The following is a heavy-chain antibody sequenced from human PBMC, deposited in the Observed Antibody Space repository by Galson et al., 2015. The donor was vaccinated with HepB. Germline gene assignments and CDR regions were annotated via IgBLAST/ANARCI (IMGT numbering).Heavy chain of an antibody. J-gene: IGHJ5*02. CDR2: TIPVFGIT. V-gene: IGHV1-69*13. CDR3: ATDASGWLDP. Sequence: SVKVSCKAFEGTFISYAISWVRQAPGQGLEWLGGTIPVFGITNYTQKFQGRVTITADESTSTAYMELSSLTSEDTAVYYCATDASGWLDPWGQGTLVTVSS. CDR1: EGTFISYA. D-gene: IGHD2-8*02.